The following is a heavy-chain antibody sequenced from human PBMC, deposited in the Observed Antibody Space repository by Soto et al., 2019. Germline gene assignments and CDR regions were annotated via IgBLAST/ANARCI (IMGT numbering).Heavy chain of an antibody. J-gene: IGHJ4*02. V-gene: IGHV3-33*01. D-gene: IGHD3-9*01. CDR2: IWHDGSNK. CDR3: VREDILSGLGLDY. CDR1: GFTFSKYG. Sequence: QVQLVESGGGVVQPGRSLRLSCAASGFTFSKYGMHWVRQAPGKGLEWVAVIWHDGSNKFYGDSVKGRFTISRDNSKNTLYLQINSLRVEDTAVYYCVREDILSGLGLDYWGQGTLVTVSS.